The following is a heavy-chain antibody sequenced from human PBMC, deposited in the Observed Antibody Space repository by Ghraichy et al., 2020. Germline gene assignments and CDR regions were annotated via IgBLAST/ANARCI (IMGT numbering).Heavy chain of an antibody. V-gene: IGHV3-11*01. J-gene: IGHJ5*02. Sequence: GGSLRLSCAASGFNFSDYYMNWIRQAPGKGLEWVSYISSSGSIIYNADSVRGRFTISRDNVKNSLYLQMDNLRVEDTAMYYCAREWRRQHTSSADVSTDGRHFDPWGQGTLVTVSS. CDR3: AREWRRQHTSSADVSTDGRHFDP. CDR1: GFNFSDYY. D-gene: IGHD6-13*01. CDR2: ISSSGSII.